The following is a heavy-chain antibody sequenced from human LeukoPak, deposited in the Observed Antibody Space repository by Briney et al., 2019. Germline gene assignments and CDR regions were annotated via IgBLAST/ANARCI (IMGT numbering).Heavy chain of an antibody. V-gene: IGHV1-2*02. Sequence: ASVKVSCKASGYTFTDCFIHWVRQPPGQGLEWMGWINPNIGDASYAQKFQDRVTMTRDRSINTAYMELSRLTSDDTAVYYCARMALDGGDSIGFDSWGQGTLVTVTS. CDR2: INPNIGDA. CDR1: GYTFTDCF. D-gene: IGHD2-21*02. CDR3: ARMALDGGDSIGFDS. J-gene: IGHJ5*01.